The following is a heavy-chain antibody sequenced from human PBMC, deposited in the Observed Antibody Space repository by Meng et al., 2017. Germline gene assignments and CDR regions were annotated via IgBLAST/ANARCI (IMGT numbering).Heavy chain of an antibody. CDR2: INSNSDGGTT. V-gene: IGHV3-15*01. CDR1: GFRVTDAW. J-gene: IGHJ4*02. CDR3: ATGAAAADH. Sequence: VQLVAFGGGLVKPGGSLRLSCVASGFRVTDAWMSWVRQAPGKGLEWVGRINSNSDGGTTDYAAPVKGRFTISRDDSKNTLYLQMNSLITEDTAVYFCATGAAAADHWGQGTLVTVSS. D-gene: IGHD6-13*01.